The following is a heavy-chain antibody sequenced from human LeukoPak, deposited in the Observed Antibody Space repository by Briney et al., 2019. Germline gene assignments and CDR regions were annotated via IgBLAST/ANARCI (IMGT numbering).Heavy chain of an antibody. Sequence: SGGSLRLSCAASGFTFSSYSMNWVRQAPGKGLEWVSSISSSSYIYYADSVKGRFTISRDNAKNSLYLQMNSLRAEDTAVYYCARDRVYDSSGYEGVFDYWGQGTLVTVSS. J-gene: IGHJ4*02. CDR2: ISSSSYI. V-gene: IGHV3-21*01. CDR3: ARDRVYDSSGYEGVFDY. D-gene: IGHD3-22*01. CDR1: GFTFSSYS.